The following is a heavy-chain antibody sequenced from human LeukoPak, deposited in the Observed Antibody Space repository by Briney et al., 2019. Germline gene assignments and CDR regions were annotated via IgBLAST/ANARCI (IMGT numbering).Heavy chain of an antibody. J-gene: IGHJ3*02. CDR2: IYSGGST. V-gene: IGHV3-66*04. D-gene: IGHD1-14*01. CDR3: ARLNRMSDAFDI. Sequence: GGSLRLSCAASGFTFSSYAMSWVRQAPGKGLEWVSVIYSGGSTYYADSVKGRFTISRDNSKNTLYLQMNSLRAEDTAVYYCARLNRMSDAFDIWGQGTMVTVSS. CDR1: GFTFSSYA.